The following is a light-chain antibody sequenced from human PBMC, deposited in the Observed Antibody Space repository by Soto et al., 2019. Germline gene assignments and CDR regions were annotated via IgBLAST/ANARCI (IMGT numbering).Light chain of an antibody. CDR3: QQYGSSPRT. J-gene: IGKJ1*01. Sequence: EPVLTQSPATPSLSPGARATLSCRASQSVSSSLAWYQQKPGQAPRLLIFGASTRAAGFPDRFSGSGSGTDFTLTISRLDPEEFAVYYCQQYGSSPRTFGKGTKVDIK. CDR1: QSVSSS. CDR2: GAS. V-gene: IGKV3-20*01.